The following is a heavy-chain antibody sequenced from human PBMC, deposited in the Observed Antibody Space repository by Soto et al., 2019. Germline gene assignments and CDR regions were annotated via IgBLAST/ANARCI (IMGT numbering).Heavy chain of an antibody. Sequence: GASVKVSCKASGYTFTRYGIGWVRQAPGQGLEWMGWINTYNGNTNYAQNLQGRVTMTTDTSTSTAYMELRSLRSDDTAVYYCARGDSGWYFDLWGRGTLVTVSS. CDR3: ARGDSGWYFDL. V-gene: IGHV1-18*01. D-gene: IGHD3-16*01. CDR1: GYTFTRYG. CDR2: INTYNGNT. J-gene: IGHJ2*01.